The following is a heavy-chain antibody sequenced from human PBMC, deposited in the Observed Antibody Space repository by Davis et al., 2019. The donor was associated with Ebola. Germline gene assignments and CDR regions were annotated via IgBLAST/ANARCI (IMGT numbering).Heavy chain of an antibody. J-gene: IGHJ4*02. CDR1: GYTFTGYY. CDR2: INPDSGGT. CDR3: ARDPLRGGSGSFCDY. D-gene: IGHD3-10*01. Sequence: ASVPVSCQASGYTFTGYYIHWVRQAPGQGLEWMGWINPDSGGTNYAQKFQGRVTMTRDTSLSTAYMELSRLRSDDTAVYYCARDPLRGGSGSFCDYWGQGTLVTVSS. V-gene: IGHV1-2*02.